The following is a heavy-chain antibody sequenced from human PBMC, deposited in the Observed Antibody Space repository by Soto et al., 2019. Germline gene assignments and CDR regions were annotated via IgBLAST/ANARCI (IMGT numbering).Heavy chain of an antibody. CDR2: IYHSGIT. CDR3: ARMEGSTIWFFDY. J-gene: IGHJ4*02. CDR1: GDSFTSRY. V-gene: IGHV4-59*11. D-gene: IGHD2-2*01. Sequence: QVQLQESGPGLVNPWETLSLTCTVSGDSFTSRYWGWIRQPPGKGLEWIGYIYHSGITNYAPSLKSRSAMSIDTSKHQFSLNLSSVTAADTAVYYCARMEGSTIWFFDYWGRGSLVTVSS.